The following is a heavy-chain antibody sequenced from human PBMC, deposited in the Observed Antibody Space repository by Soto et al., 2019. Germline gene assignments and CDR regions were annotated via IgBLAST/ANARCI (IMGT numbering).Heavy chain of an antibody. V-gene: IGHV3-21*01. CDR3: ARSYGSGKTDA. CDR1: GFSFSSYS. Sequence: EVQLVESGGGLVKPGGSLRLSCAASGFSFSSYSMNWVRQAPGKGLEWGSSISSSRSSIYYADSAKGRFTISRDNAKNSLYLQMNNLRVEDTAVYYCARSYGSGKTDAWGQGTTVTGSS. J-gene: IGHJ6*02. CDR2: ISSSRSSI. D-gene: IGHD3-10*01.